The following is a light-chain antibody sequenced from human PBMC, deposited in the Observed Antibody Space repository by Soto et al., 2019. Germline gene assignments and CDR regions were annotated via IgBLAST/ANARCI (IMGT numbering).Light chain of an antibody. CDR3: HHRGNGRT. CDR1: QSFSLS. J-gene: IGKJ5*01. Sequence: VVLTQSPATLSLSTGDTATISXGASQSFSLSLAWYQQNPVKAPRXXYSXASSRATGISARFSGSGCGTDFTITISSLEAEDVAVYCCHHRGNGRTFGQGTRLEIK. V-gene: IGKV3-11*01. CDR2: XAS.